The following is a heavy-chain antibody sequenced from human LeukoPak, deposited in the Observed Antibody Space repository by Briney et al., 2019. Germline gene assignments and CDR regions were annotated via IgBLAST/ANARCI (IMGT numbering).Heavy chain of an antibody. Sequence: SETLSLTCTVSGGSISSSSYYWGWIRQPPGKGLEWIGSIYYSGSTYYNPSLKSRVTISVDTSKNQFSLKLSSVTAADTAVYYCARLAAAGTIADYWGQGTLVTVSS. CDR1: GGSISSSSYY. J-gene: IGHJ4*02. CDR3: ARLAAAGTIADY. D-gene: IGHD6-13*01. V-gene: IGHV4-39*07. CDR2: IYYSGST.